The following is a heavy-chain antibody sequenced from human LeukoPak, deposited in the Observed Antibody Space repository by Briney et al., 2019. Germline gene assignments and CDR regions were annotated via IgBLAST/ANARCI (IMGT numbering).Heavy chain of an antibody. CDR2: IWYDGSIK. CDR1: GFTFSSYG. Sequence: GGSLRLSCAASGFTFSSYGKHWVRQAPGKGLEWLTVIWYDGSIKYDADSVKGRFTISRDNSKNTLYLQMNSLRAEDTAVYYCAKGGPGYCSSTSCLRSYYMDVWGKGTTVTVSS. CDR3: AKGGPGYCSSTSCLRSYYMDV. J-gene: IGHJ6*03. V-gene: IGHV3-33*06. D-gene: IGHD2-2*01.